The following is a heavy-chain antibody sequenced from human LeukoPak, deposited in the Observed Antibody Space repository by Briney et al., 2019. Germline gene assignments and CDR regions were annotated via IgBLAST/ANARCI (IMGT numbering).Heavy chain of an antibody. V-gene: IGHV4-4*02. CDR3: ARGLNYDSSGYLFDY. D-gene: IGHD3-22*01. CDR1: GGSISSSNW. Sequence: SETLSLTCAVSGGSISSSNWWSWVRQPPGKGLEWIGEIYDSGSTNYNPSLKSRVTISVDKSKNQCSLKLSSVTAADTAVYYCARGLNYDSSGYLFDYWGQGTLVTVSS. CDR2: IYDSGST. J-gene: IGHJ4*02.